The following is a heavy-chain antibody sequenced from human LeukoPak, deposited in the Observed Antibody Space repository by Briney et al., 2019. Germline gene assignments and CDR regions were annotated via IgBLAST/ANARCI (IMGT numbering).Heavy chain of an antibody. CDR2: IQTDGSST. Sequence: GGSLRLSCTASGFTFSSYAMSWVRQAPGKGLVWVSRIQTDGSSTNYADSVKGRFTISRDDAKNTLYLQMNSLRAEDTAVYYCAKPPYRVGATGAFDYWGQGTLVTVSS. CDR3: AKPPYRVGATGAFDY. D-gene: IGHD1-26*01. J-gene: IGHJ4*02. CDR1: GFTFSSYA. V-gene: IGHV3-23*03.